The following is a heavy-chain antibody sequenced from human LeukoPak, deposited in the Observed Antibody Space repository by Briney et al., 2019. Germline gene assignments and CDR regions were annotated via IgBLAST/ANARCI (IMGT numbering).Heavy chain of an antibody. D-gene: IGHD5-18*01. CDR2: ISAYNDNT. CDR3: ARHTATVTYSFDY. Sequence: GASVKVSCKASGYTFTSYGISWVRQAPGQGLEWMGWISAYNDNTNSAQKFQGRVTMTTDTSTSTAYMELRSLRSDDTAVYYCARHTATVTYSFDYWGQGTLVTVSS. J-gene: IGHJ4*02. V-gene: IGHV1-18*01. CDR1: GYTFTSYG.